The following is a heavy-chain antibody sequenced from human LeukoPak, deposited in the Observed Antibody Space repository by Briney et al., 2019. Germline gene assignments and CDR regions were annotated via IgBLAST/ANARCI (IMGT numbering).Heavy chain of an antibody. CDR2: IFPADSDT. D-gene: IGHD2-15*01. CDR1: GYTFTNYW. J-gene: IGHJ4*02. Sequence: GESLKISCKGSGYTFTNYWIGWVRQMPGKGLEWMGIIFPADSDTRYSPSFQGQVTTSADRSITTAYLQWNGLKASDTAMYYCARRNGVVAASDYWGQGTLVTVSS. CDR3: ARRNGVVAASDY. V-gene: IGHV5-51*01.